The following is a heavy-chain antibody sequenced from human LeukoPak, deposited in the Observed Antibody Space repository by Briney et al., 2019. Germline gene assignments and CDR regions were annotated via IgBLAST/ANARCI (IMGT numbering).Heavy chain of an antibody. Sequence: GSSVKVSCKASGGTFSSYAISWVRQAPGQGLEWMGGIIPIFGTANYAQKFQGRVTITADESTSTAYMELSSLRSEDTAVYYCAGGLQGYCSSTSCYSRYYYYYMDVWGKGTTVTVSS. V-gene: IGHV1-69*01. D-gene: IGHD2-2*02. CDR1: GGTFSSYA. CDR2: IIPIFGTA. CDR3: AGGLQGYCSSTSCYSRYYYYYMDV. J-gene: IGHJ6*03.